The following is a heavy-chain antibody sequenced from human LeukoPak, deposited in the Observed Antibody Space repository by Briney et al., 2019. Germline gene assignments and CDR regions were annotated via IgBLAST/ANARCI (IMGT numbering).Heavy chain of an antibody. CDR3: VGSGAYVGAY. J-gene: IGHJ4*02. Sequence: SETLSLTCTVSGGSIRSYYFSWIRQPPGRGREWIGTIYTSGVINYNPSLKSRVIMSLDTSPNQFSLNLNSVTAADTAVYYCVGSGAYVGAYWGQGSLVTVSS. CDR1: GGSIRSYY. V-gene: IGHV4-4*09. D-gene: IGHD2-15*01. CDR2: IYTSGVI.